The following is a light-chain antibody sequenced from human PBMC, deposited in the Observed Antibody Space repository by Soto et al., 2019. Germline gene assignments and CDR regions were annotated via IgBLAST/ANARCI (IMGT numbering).Light chain of an antibody. Sequence: EIVLTQSPATLSLSPGEKATLSCRASPSVSSYLAWYQQKPGQAPRLLMFDASISATGITARFSGTGSESEFTFTLTPLEPEDFAVYYCQTRGNWPWTFGQGTKVEIK. CDR1: PSVSSY. J-gene: IGKJ1*01. V-gene: IGKV3-11*01. CDR2: DAS. CDR3: QTRGNWPWT.